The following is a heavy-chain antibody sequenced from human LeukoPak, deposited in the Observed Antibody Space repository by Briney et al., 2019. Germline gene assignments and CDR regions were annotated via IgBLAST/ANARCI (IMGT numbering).Heavy chain of an antibody. CDR2: ISNNGGYT. V-gene: IGHV3-23*01. CDR3: ARYYGMDV. J-gene: IGHJ6*02. Sequence: GGSLRLSCAASGFTFSSSAMSWVRQAPGKGLEWVSAISNNGGYTYYADSVQGRFTISRDNSKSTLCLQMNSLRAEDTAVYYCARYYGMDVWGQGTTVTVSS. CDR1: GFTFSSSA.